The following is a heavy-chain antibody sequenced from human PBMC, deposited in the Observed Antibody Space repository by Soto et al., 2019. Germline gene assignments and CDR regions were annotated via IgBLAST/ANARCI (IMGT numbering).Heavy chain of an antibody. D-gene: IGHD3-3*01. CDR3: ARVSTIFGVVIAYYYYGMDV. J-gene: IGHJ6*02. CDR1: GVNFSSYA. V-gene: IGHV3-30-3*01. CDR2: ISYDGSNK. Sequence: PGGSLRLSCAASGVNFSSYAMHWVRQAPGKGLEWVAVISYDGSNKYYADSVKGRFTISRDNSKNKLYLQMNSLRAEDTAVYYCARVSTIFGVVIAYYYYGMDVWGQGTTVTVSS.